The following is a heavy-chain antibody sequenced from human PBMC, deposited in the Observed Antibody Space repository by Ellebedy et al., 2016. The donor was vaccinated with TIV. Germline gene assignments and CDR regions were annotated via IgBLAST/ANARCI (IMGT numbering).Heavy chain of an antibody. CDR2: IKQDGSEE. CDR1: GFTVSSYW. J-gene: IGHJ4*02. Sequence: PGGSLRLSCTDSGFTVSSYWMQWVRQAPGKGLEWVANIKQDGSEEYYLDSVKGRFTISRDNAKKSLYLQMNSLRSEDTAVYYCAKELVSRGSLTFDYWGQGAQVTVSS. V-gene: IGHV3-7*03. D-gene: IGHD6-19*01. CDR3: AKELVSRGSLTFDY.